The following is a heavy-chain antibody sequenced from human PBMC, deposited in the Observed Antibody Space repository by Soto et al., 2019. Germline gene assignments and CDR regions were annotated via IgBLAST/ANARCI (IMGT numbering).Heavy chain of an antibody. J-gene: IGHJ3*02. CDR1: GYRFTSYW. CDR3: ARLRGDASDI. CDR2: IDPSDSYI. V-gene: IGHV5-10-1*01. Sequence: GESLKISCKVSGYRFTSYWISWVRQMPGKGLEWMGRIDPSDSYINYSPSFQGHVTISADKSISTAYLQWSSLKASDTAMYYCARLRGDASDIWGQGTMVTVSS.